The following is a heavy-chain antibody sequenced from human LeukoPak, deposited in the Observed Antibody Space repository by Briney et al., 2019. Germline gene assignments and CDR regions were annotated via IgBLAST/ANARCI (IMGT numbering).Heavy chain of an antibody. J-gene: IGHJ3*02. CDR3: AKDLVVRGYDFWCGYYRFDAFDI. V-gene: IGHV3-30*18. CDR2: ISYDGSNK. D-gene: IGHD3-3*01. CDR1: GFTFSSYG. Sequence: PGGSLRLSCAASGFTFSSYGMPWVRQAPGKGLEWVAVISYDGSNKYYADSVKGRFTISRDNSKNTLYLQMNSLRAEDTAVYYCAKDLVVRGYDFWCGYYRFDAFDIWGQGTMVTVSS.